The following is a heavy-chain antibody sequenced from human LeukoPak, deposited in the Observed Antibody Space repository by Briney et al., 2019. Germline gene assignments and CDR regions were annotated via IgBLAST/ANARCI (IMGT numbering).Heavy chain of an antibody. J-gene: IGHJ4*02. D-gene: IGHD6-13*01. CDR1: GFTFSSYG. Sequence: GGSLRLSCAASGFTFSSYGMHWVRQAPGKGLEWEAVIWYDGSNKYYADSVKGRFTISRDNSKNTLYLQMNSLRAEDTAVYYCAALAAAGTTHSVDYWGQGTLVTVSS. V-gene: IGHV3-33*01. CDR3: AALAAAGTTHSVDY. CDR2: IWYDGSNK.